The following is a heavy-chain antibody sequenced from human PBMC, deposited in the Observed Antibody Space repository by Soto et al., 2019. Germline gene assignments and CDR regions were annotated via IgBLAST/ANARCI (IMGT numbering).Heavy chain of an antibody. CDR3: AKLQSPFSSSWYNY. CDR2: ISGSGANT. D-gene: IGHD6-13*01. Sequence: GGSLRLSYVASEGTFASYDMDWVRQAPGKGLEWVSLITISGSGANTYYADSVKGRFTISRDNSKNTLYLQMNSLRAEDTAVYFCAKLQSPFSSSWYNYWGQGTLVTVSS. J-gene: IGHJ4*02. V-gene: IGHV3-23*01. CDR1: EGTFASYD.